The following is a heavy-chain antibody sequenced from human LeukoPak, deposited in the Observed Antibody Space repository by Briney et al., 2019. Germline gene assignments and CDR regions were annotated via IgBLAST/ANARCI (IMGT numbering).Heavy chain of an antibody. V-gene: IGHV1-8*01. Sequence: ASVKVSCKASGYTFTSYDINWVRQATGQGLEWMGWMNPNSGYTGYAQKFQGRVTMTRNTSISTAYMELSSLRSEDTAVYYCARSGPVNYYGSGSYRRLGSWGQGTLVTVSS. CDR3: ARSGPVNYYGSGSYRRLGS. J-gene: IGHJ5*02. CDR1: GYTFTSYD. D-gene: IGHD3-10*01. CDR2: MNPNSGYT.